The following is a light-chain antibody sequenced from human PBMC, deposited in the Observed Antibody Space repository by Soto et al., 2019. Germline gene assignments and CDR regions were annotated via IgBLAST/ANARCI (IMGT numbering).Light chain of an antibody. J-gene: IGKJ1*01. CDR3: QHYNDWWT. CDR2: GAS. V-gene: IGKV3-15*01. CDR1: ETVRRN. Sequence: IVMTQSPVTLSVSPGERATLSCTANETVRRNLAWYQQKPGQAPRLLIHGASTRATVTPARCSGSGSETEFTLTINRLQSEDFAVYYCQHYNDWWTFGQGTKVDIK.